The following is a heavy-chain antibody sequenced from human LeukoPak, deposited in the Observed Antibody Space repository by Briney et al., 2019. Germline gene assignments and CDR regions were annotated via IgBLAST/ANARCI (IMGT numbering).Heavy chain of an antibody. CDR2: TYYSGST. CDR1: GGTISGYY. CDR3: ARHGSGAFGFDI. D-gene: IGHD3-10*01. V-gene: IGHV4-59*08. Sequence: SETLSLTCTASGGTISGYYWSWIRQPPGKGLEWIGYTYYSGSTKYNPYLKSRVTISADMSKNQYSLKLSSVAAADTAVYYCARHGSGAFGFDIWGQGTMVTVSS. J-gene: IGHJ3*02.